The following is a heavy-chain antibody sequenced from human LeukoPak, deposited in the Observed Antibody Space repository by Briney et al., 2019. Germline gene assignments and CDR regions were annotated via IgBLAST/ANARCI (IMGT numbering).Heavy chain of an antibody. D-gene: IGHD3-3*01. CDR2: ISYDGSNK. Sequence: GGSLRLSCAASGFTFSSYAMHWVRQAPGKGLEWVAVISYDGSNKYYADSVKGRFTISRDNSKNTLYLQMNSLRAEDTAVYYCAREVLFAIENSNYYYYYGMDVWGQGTTVTVSS. CDR3: AREVLFAIENSNYYYYYGMDV. V-gene: IGHV3-30-3*01. J-gene: IGHJ6*02. CDR1: GFTFSSYA.